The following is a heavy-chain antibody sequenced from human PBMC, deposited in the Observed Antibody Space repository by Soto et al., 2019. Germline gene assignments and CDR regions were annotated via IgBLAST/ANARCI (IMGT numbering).Heavy chain of an antibody. D-gene: IGHD2-15*01. Sequence: SETLSLTCPASGFFISSGNYWGWIRKPPGKGLEWIGRIFHGGNPYYNPSLKSRVTISVDMSKNQFSLKLNSVTAADTAVYYCARARWYDAFDVWGQGTVVTVSS. CDR2: IFHGGNP. CDR3: ARARWYDAFDV. CDR1: GFFISSGNY. V-gene: IGHV4-38-2*02. J-gene: IGHJ3*01.